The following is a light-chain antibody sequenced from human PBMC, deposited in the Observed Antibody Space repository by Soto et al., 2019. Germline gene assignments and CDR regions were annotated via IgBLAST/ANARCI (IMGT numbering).Light chain of an antibody. Sequence: QSVLTQPASVSGSPGQSITISCTGTSSDVGGYNYVSWYQQHPGKAPKLMIYDVSNRPSGVSNRFSGSKSGNTASLTISGLQADDEAEYYCSSYTSSSALDVVFGGGTKLTVL. CDR1: SSDVGGYNY. CDR3: SSYTSSSALDVV. CDR2: DVS. V-gene: IGLV2-14*01. J-gene: IGLJ2*01.